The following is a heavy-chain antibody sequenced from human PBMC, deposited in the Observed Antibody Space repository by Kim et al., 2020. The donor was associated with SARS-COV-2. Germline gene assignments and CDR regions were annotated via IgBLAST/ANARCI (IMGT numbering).Heavy chain of an antibody. D-gene: IGHD3-3*01. CDR3: ARAPGVTIFGVVSSFDN. Sequence: SETLSLTCTVSGGSISSYYWSWIRQPPGQGLEWVWYIYYSGSTNYNPSLKSRVTISVDTSKNQFSLKLSSVTAADTAVYYCARAPGVTIFGVVSSFDNWGQGTMVTVSS. V-gene: IGHV4-59*01. CDR1: GGSISSYY. J-gene: IGHJ3*02. CDR2: IYYSGST.